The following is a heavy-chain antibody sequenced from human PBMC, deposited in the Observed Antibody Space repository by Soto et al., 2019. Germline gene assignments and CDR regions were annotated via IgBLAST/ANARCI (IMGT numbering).Heavy chain of an antibody. CDR2: ISGTGDGI. CDR1: GFTFSSSA. Sequence: EVQLLESGAGLVQPGGSLRLSCAASGFTFSSSAMSWVRQAPGKGLEWVSSISGTGDGIYYADSVKGRFTISRDNSKNTLYTQMSSLRADDTAVYHCAKAIYYNFWSGSYQYYYYMDVWGNGTTVTVSS. V-gene: IGHV3-23*01. D-gene: IGHD3-3*01. J-gene: IGHJ6*03. CDR3: AKAIYYNFWSGSYQYYYYMDV.